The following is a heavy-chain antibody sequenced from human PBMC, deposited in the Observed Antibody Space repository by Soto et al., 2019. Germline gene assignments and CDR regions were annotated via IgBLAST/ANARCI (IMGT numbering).Heavy chain of an antibody. J-gene: IGHJ6*02. CDR1: GGSISSSNW. D-gene: IGHD6-19*01. CDR3: AREPAGFPDPSGYSSGWALDYYGMDV. CDR2: IYHSGST. Sequence: PSETLSLTCAVSGGSISSSNWLSWVRQPPGKGLEWIGEIYHSGSTNYNPSLKSRVTISVDKSKNQFSLKLSSVTAADTAVYYCAREPAGFPDPSGYSSGWALDYYGMDVWGQGTTVTVSS. V-gene: IGHV4-4*02.